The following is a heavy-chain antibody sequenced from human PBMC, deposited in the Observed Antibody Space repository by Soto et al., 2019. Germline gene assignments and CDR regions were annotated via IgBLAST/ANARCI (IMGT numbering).Heavy chain of an antibody. CDR2: LSSNGGTS. CDR1: GFTFSSYD. V-gene: IGHV3-64*01. D-gene: IGHD1-7*01. Sequence: EVQLAESGGGMVQPGGSLRLSCVASGFTFSSYDMHWVRQAPGKGLEYVSSLSSNGGTSYYGNSVKGRLTISRDNSKNTLYLHRGSLRAENMAVYYCVRRVSANYDYWGQGTLVTVSS. J-gene: IGHJ4*02. CDR3: VRRVSANYDY.